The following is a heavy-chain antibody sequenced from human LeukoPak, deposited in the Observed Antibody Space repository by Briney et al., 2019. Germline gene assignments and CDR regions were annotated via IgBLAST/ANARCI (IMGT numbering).Heavy chain of an antibody. CDR3: ARDAPGNYFDY. CDR1: GFTVSSNY. V-gene: IGHV3-53*01. Sequence: GGSLXLSXAASGFTVSSNYMSWVRQAPGKGLEWVSVIYSGGSTYYADSVKGRFTISRDNSKNTLYLQMNSLRAEDTAVYYCARDAPGNYFDYWGQGTLVTVSS. D-gene: IGHD6-13*01. CDR2: IYSGGST. J-gene: IGHJ4*02.